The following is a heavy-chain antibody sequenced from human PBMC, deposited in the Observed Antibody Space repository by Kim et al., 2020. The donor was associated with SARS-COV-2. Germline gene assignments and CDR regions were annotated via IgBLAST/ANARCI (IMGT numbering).Heavy chain of an antibody. J-gene: IGHJ4*02. Sequence: GGSLRLSCAAAGLSFNKYNMHWVRQAPGKGLEWVSHISSSGSTIHYADSVKGRFTISRDNAKNSLYLQMNSLRAEDTAVYYCASGKRAVAGTVSDYWGQGTLVTVAS. CDR3: ASGKRAVAGTVSDY. V-gene: IGHV3-48*04. CDR1: GLSFNKYN. D-gene: IGHD6-19*01. CDR2: ISSSGSTI.